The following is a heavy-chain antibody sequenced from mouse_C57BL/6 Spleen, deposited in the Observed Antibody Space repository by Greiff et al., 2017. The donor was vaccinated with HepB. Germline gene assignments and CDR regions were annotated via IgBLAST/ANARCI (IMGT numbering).Heavy chain of an antibody. J-gene: IGHJ4*01. D-gene: IGHD1-1*01. Sequence: EVKLMESGGGLVKPGGSLKLSCAASGFTFSDYGMHWVRQAPEKGLEWVAYISSGSSTIYYADTVKGRFTISRDNAKNTLFLQMTSLRSEDTAMYHCARGGYYGPYAMDYWGQGTSVTVSS. V-gene: IGHV5-17*01. CDR3: ARGGYYGPYAMDY. CDR2: ISSGSSTI. CDR1: GFTFSDYG.